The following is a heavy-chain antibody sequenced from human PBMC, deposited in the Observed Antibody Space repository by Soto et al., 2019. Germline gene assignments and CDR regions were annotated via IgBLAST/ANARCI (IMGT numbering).Heavy chain of an antibody. CDR3: ARWGTTGGFAL. V-gene: IGHV3-30*19. D-gene: IGHD3-16*01. J-gene: IGHJ4*02. CDR2: TSYDGNNK. Sequence: QVQLVESGGGVVQPGTSLRLSCAASGFRFKSFVMHWVRQAPGKGLEWVAFTSYDGNNKDYGDSVKGRFTVSRDNSQNPLHLQTDFLRPEDTALYYCARWGTTGGFALWGQGTLVSVSS. CDR1: GFRFKSFV.